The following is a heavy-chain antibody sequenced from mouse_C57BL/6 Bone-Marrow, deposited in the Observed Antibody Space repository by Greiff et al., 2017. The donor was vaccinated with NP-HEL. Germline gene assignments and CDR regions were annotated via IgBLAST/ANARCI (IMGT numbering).Heavy chain of an antibody. CDR1: GFNIKDYY. D-gene: IGHD2-5*01. CDR3: TTSNYSNYFDY. V-gene: IGHV14-4*01. J-gene: IGHJ2*01. CDR2: IDPENGDT. Sequence: EVQLQQSGAELVRPGASVKLSCTASGFNIKDYYMHWVKQRPEQGLEWIGWIDPENGDTEYASKFQGKATITADTSSNTAYLQLSSLTSEDTAVYYCTTSNYSNYFDYWGKGTTLTVSS.